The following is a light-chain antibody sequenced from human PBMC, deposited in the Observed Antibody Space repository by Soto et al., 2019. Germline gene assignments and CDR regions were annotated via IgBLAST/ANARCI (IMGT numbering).Light chain of an antibody. J-gene: IGKJ2*03. V-gene: IGKV1-5*03. CDR2: RAA. CDR1: EIISGG. Sequence: DILMALSPSTLSASVGNRVTITCRATEIISGGLASNQQKPGQARKLRVHRAATIATGVAARISGSATGTDFTITTSNPHPYSFAAYDCQQDNSYSPYSFSQET. CDR3: QQDNSYSPYS.